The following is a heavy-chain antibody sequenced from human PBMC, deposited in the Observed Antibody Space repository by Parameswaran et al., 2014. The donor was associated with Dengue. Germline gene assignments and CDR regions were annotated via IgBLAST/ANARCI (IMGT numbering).Heavy chain of an antibody. CDR1: GGSISSYY. V-gene: IGHV4-59*01. CDR2: IYYSGST. J-gene: IGHJ6*02. D-gene: IGHD5-12*01. Sequence: ASETLSLTCTVSGGSISSYYWSWIRQPPGKGLEWIGYIYYSGSTNYNPSLKSRVTISVDTSKNQFSLKLSSVTAADTAVYYCARDRGYDFGYYYYGMDVWGQGTTVTVSS. CDR3: ARDRGYDFGYYYYGMDV.